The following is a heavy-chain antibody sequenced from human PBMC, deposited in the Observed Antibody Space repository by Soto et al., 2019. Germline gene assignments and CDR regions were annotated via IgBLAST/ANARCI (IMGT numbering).Heavy chain of an antibody. D-gene: IGHD1-1*01. V-gene: IGHV3-30*18. J-gene: IGHJ6*02. CDR3: AKARGRSNWVNYYGLDV. CDR2: ITYDGSYS. CDR1: GFVFRHFG. Sequence: QEQLVESGGGVVQSGRSLRLSCVGSGFVFRHFGMHWVRQAPGKGLEWVALITYDGSYSHYADVEKGRFTIARDDDKATVSLQMDNLTPEDTALYYCAKARGRSNWVNYYGLDVWGQGTTVTVSS.